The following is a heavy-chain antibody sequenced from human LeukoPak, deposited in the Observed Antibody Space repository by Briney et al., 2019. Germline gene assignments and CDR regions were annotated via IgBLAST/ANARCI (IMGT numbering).Heavy chain of an antibody. D-gene: IGHD3-22*01. V-gene: IGHV1-69*13. J-gene: IGHJ3*02. CDR2: IIPIFGSA. CDR3: ASPVYDSRDYYHKDDAFDI. CDR1: GGTFSSYT. Sequence: SVKVSCKASGGTFSSYTITWVRQAPGQGLEWMGGIIPIFGSANYAQEFQGRVTITADESTTTAYMELSSLRSEDTAVYYCASPVYDSRDYYHKDDAFDIWGQGTMVTVSS.